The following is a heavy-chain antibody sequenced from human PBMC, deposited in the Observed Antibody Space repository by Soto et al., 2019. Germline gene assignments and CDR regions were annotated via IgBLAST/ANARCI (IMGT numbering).Heavy chain of an antibody. D-gene: IGHD6-6*01. CDR3: ARDRRIAARPRYFDY. Sequence: QVQLVQSGAEGKKPGASVKVSCKASGYTFTSYYMHWVRQAPGQGLEWMGIINPSGGSTSYAQKFQGRVTMTRDTSTSTVYMELSSLRSEDTAVYYCARDRRIAARPRYFDYWGQGTLVTVSS. CDR1: GYTFTSYY. V-gene: IGHV1-46*01. J-gene: IGHJ4*02. CDR2: INPSGGST.